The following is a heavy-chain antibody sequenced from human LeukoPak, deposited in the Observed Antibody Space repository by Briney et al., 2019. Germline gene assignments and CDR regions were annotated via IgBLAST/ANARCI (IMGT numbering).Heavy chain of an antibody. CDR2: TFYRSQWFY. D-gene: IGHD5-12*01. V-gene: IGHV6-1*01. CDR3: ARADTYSGYDSFDY. J-gene: IGHJ4*02. CDR1: GDSVSSNTVA. Sequence: SQTLSLTCVISGDSVSSNTVAWNWIRQSPSRGLEWLGRTFYRSQWFYEYAGSVKGRIIINPDTAKNQFSLQLTSVTPEDTAVYYCARADTYSGYDSFDYWGQGTLVTVSS.